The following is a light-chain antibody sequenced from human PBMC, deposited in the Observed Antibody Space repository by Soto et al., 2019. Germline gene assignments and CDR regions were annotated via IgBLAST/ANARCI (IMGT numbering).Light chain of an antibody. CDR2: DAS. J-gene: IGKJ5*01. V-gene: IGKV1-13*02. CDR1: QGISSA. Sequence: AIQLTQSPSSLSASVGDRVSITCRASQGISSALAWYQHKPGKPPKILIYDASSLQSGVPSRFSGSEYGTECTLTISSLQPEEFATYYCQQLKSYPFTFGQGTRLEIK. CDR3: QQLKSYPFT.